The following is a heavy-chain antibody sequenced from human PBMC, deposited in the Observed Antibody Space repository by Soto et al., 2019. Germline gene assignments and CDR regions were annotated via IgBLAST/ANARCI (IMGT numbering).Heavy chain of an antibody. Sequence: ASVKVSCKASGYTFTSYDINWVRQATGQGLEWMGWMNPNSGNTGYAQKFQGRVTMTRNTSISTAYMELSSLRSEDTAVYYCAKTLRYFDWLVRPWNAMDVWGQGTTVTSP. V-gene: IGHV1-8*01. J-gene: IGHJ6*02. CDR1: GYTFTSYD. CDR2: MNPNSGNT. D-gene: IGHD3-9*01. CDR3: AKTLRYFDWLVRPWNAMDV.